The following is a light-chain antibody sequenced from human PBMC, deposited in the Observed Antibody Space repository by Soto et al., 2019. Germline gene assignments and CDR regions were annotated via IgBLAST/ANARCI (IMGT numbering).Light chain of an antibody. J-gene: IGKJ3*01. CDR3: KHYNNWLPT. CDR1: ESVHRN. V-gene: IGKV3-15*01. Sequence: EMVMTQSPATLSVSPGERVTLSCRASESVHRNLAWDQQKPGQGPSLLIYYASTRATGVPDRFTGSGSGTEFTLTISSLQSEDSGVYHCKHYNNWLPTFGPGTKVEIK. CDR2: YAS.